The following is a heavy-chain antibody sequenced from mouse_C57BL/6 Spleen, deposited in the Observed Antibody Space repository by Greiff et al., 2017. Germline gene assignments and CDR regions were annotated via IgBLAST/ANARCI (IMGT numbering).Heavy chain of an antibody. D-gene: IGHD1-1*01. V-gene: IGHV1-15*01. CDR3: TTYYGSSYGYFDV. Sequence: QVQLKESGAELVRPGASVTLSCKASGYTFTDYEMHWVKQTPVHGLEWIGAIDPETGGTAYNQKFKGKAILTADKSSSTAYVELRSLTSEDSAVYYCTTYYGSSYGYFDVWGTGTTVTVSS. J-gene: IGHJ1*03. CDR2: IDPETGGT. CDR1: GYTFTDYE.